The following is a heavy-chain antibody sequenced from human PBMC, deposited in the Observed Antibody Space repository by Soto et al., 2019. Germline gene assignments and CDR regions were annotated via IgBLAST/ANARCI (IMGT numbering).Heavy chain of an antibody. V-gene: IGHV1-18*04. D-gene: IGHD4-17*01. J-gene: IGHJ4*01. CDR2: ISAYSGNT. CDR3: ARVVKAGDYGDYGRYYFDY. CDR1: GYTFTTYG. Sequence: QVQLVQSGAEVKKPGASVKVSCKASGYTFTTYGITWVRQAPGQGLEWMGWISAYSGNTNYAQKLQGRLTVTTDTSTNTAYMDLRSLRSDDTAVYYCARVVKAGDYGDYGRYYFDYWGHLTLVTVSS.